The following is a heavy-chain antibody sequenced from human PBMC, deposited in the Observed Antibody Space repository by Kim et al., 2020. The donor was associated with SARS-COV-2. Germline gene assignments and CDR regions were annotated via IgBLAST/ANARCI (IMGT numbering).Heavy chain of an antibody. V-gene: IGHV3-30*18. CDR3: AKEGRAAGRGANYNWFDP. CDR2: ISYDGSNK. D-gene: IGHD6-13*01. Sequence: GGSLRLSCAASGFTFSSYGMHWVRQAPGKGLEWVAVISYDGSNKYYADSVKGRFTISRDNSKNTLYLQMNSLRAEDTAVYYCAKEGRAAGRGANYNWFDPWGQGTLVTVSS. J-gene: IGHJ5*02. CDR1: GFTFSSYG.